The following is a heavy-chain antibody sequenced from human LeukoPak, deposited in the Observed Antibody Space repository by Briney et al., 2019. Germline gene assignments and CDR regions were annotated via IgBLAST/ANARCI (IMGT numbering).Heavy chain of an antibody. CDR3: ARDYGNYYYYYYYMDV. V-gene: IGHV3-33*01. D-gene: IGHD1-7*01. Sequence: SGGSLRLSCAASGFTFSSYGMHWVRQAPGKGLEWVAVIWYDGSNKYYADSVKGRFTISRDNSKNTLYLQMNSLRAEDTAVYYCARDYGNYYYYYYYMDVWGKGTTVTVSS. CDR1: GFTFSSYG. CDR2: IWYDGSNK. J-gene: IGHJ6*03.